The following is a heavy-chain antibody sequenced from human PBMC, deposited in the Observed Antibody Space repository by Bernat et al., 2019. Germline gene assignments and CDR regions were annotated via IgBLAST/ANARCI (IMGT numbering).Heavy chain of an antibody. D-gene: IGHD3-10*01. J-gene: IGHJ3*02. Sequence: EVQLVESGGGLVKPGGSLRLSCAASGFTFSSYSMNWVRQAPGKGLEWVSSISSSSSYIYYADSVKGRFTISRDNAKNSLYLQMNSLRAEDTAVYYCARAAFRGVAHHDAFDIWGQGTMVTVSS. CDR1: GFTFSSYS. V-gene: IGHV3-21*01. CDR3: ARAAFRGVAHHDAFDI. CDR2: ISSSSSYI.